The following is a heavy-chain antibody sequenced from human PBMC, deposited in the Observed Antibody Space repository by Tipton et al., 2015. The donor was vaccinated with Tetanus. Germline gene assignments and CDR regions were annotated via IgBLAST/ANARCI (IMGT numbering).Heavy chain of an antibody. V-gene: IGHV3-48*02. CDR3: ARAIVVVNAYYYGMDV. D-gene: IGHD3-22*01. CDR2: ISSSSSTI. Sequence: SLRLSCAASGFTFSSYSMNWVRQAPGKGLEWVSYISSSSSTIYYADSVKGRFTISRDNAKNSLYLQMNSLRDGDTAVYYCARAIVVVNAYYYGMDVWGQGTTVTVSS. CDR1: GFTFSSYS. J-gene: IGHJ6*02.